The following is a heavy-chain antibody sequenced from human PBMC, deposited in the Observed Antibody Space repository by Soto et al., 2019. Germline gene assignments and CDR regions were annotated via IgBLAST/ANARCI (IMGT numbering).Heavy chain of an antibody. V-gene: IGHV1-18*01. D-gene: IGHD1-1*01. CDR2: SSTFDGKT. Sequence: QIQLMQSGGDVKTPGASLKFSCTTSRYTFTSHGIAWVRQAPVQWLEWMGWSSTFDGKTYYAQKFQSRVTMTADTITSTVHMELRSLRSADTGVYYCARLFTEGTTFREDAFDLWGPGTKVTVSS. J-gene: IGHJ3*01. CDR1: RYTFTSHG. CDR3: ARLFTEGTTFREDAFDL.